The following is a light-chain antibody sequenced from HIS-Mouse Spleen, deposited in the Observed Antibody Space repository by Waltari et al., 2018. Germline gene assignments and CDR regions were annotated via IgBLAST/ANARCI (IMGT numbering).Light chain of an antibody. J-gene: IGLJ1*01. V-gene: IGLV2-18*02. Sequence: QSALTQPPSVSGSPGQSVTISCTGPSRDVGSYNRVSWYQQPPGTAPKLMIYEVSNRPSGVPDRFSGSKSGNTASLTISGLQAEDEADYYCSSYTSSSTVFGTGTKVTVL. CDR1: SRDVGSYNR. CDR2: EVS. CDR3: SSYTSSSTV.